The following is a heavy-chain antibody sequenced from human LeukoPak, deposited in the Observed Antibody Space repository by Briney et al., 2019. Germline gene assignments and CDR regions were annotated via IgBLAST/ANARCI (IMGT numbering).Heavy chain of an antibody. J-gene: IGHJ4*02. V-gene: IGHV3-23*01. CDR1: GFTFRNYA. CDR3: AKDMAVATAGPHDY. Sequence: GGSLRLSCAASGFTFRNYAMSWIRQAPGKGLEWVSSISSGGGTSYYADSVKGRFTISRDNAKNTLYLQMNSLRAADTAVYYFAKDMAVATAGPHDYWGQGTLVTVSS. D-gene: IGHD5-24*01. CDR2: ISSGGGTS.